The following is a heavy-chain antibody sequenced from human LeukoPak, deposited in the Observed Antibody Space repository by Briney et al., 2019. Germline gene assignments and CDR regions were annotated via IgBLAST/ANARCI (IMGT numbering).Heavy chain of an antibody. Sequence: GASVKVSCKASGYTFTRYDINWVRQATGQGLEWMGWMNPNSGNTGYAQKFQGRVSITRNTSISTAYMELSSLRSEDTAVYYCARGTTRYYDILTGYYSFDYWGQGTLVTVSS. CDR3: ARGTTRYYDILTGYYSFDY. D-gene: IGHD3-9*01. CDR1: GYTFTRYD. J-gene: IGHJ4*02. V-gene: IGHV1-8*03. CDR2: MNPNSGNT.